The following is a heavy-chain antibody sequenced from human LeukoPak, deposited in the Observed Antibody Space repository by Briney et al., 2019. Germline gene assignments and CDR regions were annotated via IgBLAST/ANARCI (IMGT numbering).Heavy chain of an antibody. V-gene: IGHV3-33*01. J-gene: IGHJ4*02. CDR1: GFTFSSYG. Sequence: GGSLRLSCAASGFTFSSYGMHWVRQAPGKGLEWVAVIWYDGSNKYYADSVKGRFTISRDNSKNTLYLQMNSLRAEDTAVYYCARDGELAVAGTPQEFDYWGQGTLVTVSS. D-gene: IGHD6-19*01. CDR3: ARDGELAVAGTPQEFDY. CDR2: IWYDGSNK.